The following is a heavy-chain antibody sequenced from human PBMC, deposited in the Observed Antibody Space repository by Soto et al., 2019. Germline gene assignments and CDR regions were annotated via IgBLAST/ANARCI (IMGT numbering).Heavy chain of an antibody. J-gene: IGHJ4*02. V-gene: IGHV3-30*18. CDR2: ISYDGINE. D-gene: IGHD2-8*01. CDR1: GFTFSSYG. CDR3: AKDIVLMVYAGNFDY. Sequence: QVQLVESGGGVVQPGRSLRLSCAASGFTFSSYGMHWVRQAPGKGLEWVAVISYDGINEDYAASVKGRFTISRDNSKNTLYLQMNSLRAEDTAVYYCAKDIVLMVYAGNFDYWGQGTLVTVSS.